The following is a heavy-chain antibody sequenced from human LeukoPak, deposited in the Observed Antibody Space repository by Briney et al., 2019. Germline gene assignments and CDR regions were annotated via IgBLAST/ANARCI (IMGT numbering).Heavy chain of an antibody. CDR1: GGSISSYY. CDR2: IYTSGST. Sequence: PAETLSLTCTVSGGSISSYYWSWIRQPAGKGLEWIGRIYTSGSTNYNPSLKSRVTMSVDTSKNQFSLKLSSVTAADTAVYYCARNRRTDIVATIRYYYYYMDVWGKGTTVTVSS. V-gene: IGHV4-4*07. CDR3: ARNRRTDIVATIRYYYYYMDV. D-gene: IGHD5-12*01. J-gene: IGHJ6*03.